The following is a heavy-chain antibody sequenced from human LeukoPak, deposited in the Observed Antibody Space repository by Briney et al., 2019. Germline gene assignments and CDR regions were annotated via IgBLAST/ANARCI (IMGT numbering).Heavy chain of an antibody. CDR2: IIPIFGTA. V-gene: IGHV1-69*06. Sequence: SVKVSCKASGYTFTGYYMHWVRQAPGQGLEWMGGIIPIFGTANYAQKFQGRVTITAGKSTSTAYMELSSLRSEDTAVYYCARDEGSSGWSGDDAFDIWGQGTMVTVSS. CDR3: ARDEGSSGWSGDDAFDI. J-gene: IGHJ3*02. D-gene: IGHD6-19*01. CDR1: GYTFTGYY.